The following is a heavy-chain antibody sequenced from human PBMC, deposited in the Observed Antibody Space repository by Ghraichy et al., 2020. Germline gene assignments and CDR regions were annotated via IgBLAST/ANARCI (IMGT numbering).Heavy chain of an antibody. D-gene: IGHD1-26*01. CDR1: GFTFSSYA. CDR2: ISGSGDRT. Sequence: GESLNISCAASGFTFSSYAMTWVRQAPGKGLEWVSAISGSGDRTYYADSVKGRFTISRDNSKNTLYLQMNSLRAEDTAVYYCPGGDYYYGMDVWGQGTTVTVSS. J-gene: IGHJ6*02. CDR3: PGGDYYYGMDV. V-gene: IGHV3-23*01.